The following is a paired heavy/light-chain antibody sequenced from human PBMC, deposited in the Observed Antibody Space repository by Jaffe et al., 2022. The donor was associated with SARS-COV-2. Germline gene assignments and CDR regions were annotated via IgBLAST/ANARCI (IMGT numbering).Heavy chain of an antibody. J-gene: IGHJ5*02. CDR2: IYYSGST. Sequence: QVQLQESGPGLVKPSETLSLTCTISGGSISSYFWSWVRQPPGKGLEWLGYIYYSGSTNYNPSLQSRVTISIDTSKNQFSLNLSSVTAADSAVYYCARDIGRVGGPRVDPWGQGTLVTVSS. V-gene: IGHV4-59*01. D-gene: IGHD1-26*01. CDR1: GGSISSYF. CDR3: ARDIGRVGGPRVDP.
Light chain of an antibody. J-gene: IGLJ3*02. CDR3: SSYTSSSTRV. Sequence: QSALTQPASVSGSPGQSITISCTGTSSDVGGYSYVSWYQQHPGKAPKLMIYDVSKRPSGVSNRFSGSKSGNTASLTISGLQAEDEADYYCSSYTSSSTRVFGGGTKLTVL. CDR2: DVS. CDR1: SSDVGGYSY. V-gene: IGLV2-14*01.